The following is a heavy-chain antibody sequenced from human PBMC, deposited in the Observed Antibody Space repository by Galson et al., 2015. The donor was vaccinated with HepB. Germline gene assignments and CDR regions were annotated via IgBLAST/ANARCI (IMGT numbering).Heavy chain of an antibody. V-gene: IGHV3-48*02. D-gene: IGHD3-22*01. CDR2: ISSSSSTI. CDR3: ARSYYYDSSGYYNFDY. J-gene: IGHJ4*02. CDR1: GFTFSSYS. Sequence: SLRLSCAASGFTFSSYSMNWVRQAPGKGLEWVSYISSSSSTIYYADSVKGRFTISRDNAKNSLYLQMNSLRDEDTAVYYCARSYYYDSSGYYNFDYWGQGTLVTVSS.